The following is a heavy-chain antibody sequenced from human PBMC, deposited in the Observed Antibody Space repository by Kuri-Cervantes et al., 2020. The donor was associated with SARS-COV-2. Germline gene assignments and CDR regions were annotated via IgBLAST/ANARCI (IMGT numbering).Heavy chain of an antibody. Sequence: GESLKISCAASGFTFSSYAMHWVRQAPGKGLEWVAVISYDGSNGYYADSVKGRFTISRDNSKNTLYLQMNSLRAEDTAGYYCARDREGTIFDYWGQGTLVTVSS. V-gene: IGHV3-30*04. CDR3: ARDREGTIFDY. CDR1: GFTFSSYA. J-gene: IGHJ4*02. CDR2: ISYDGSNG. D-gene: IGHD1-26*01.